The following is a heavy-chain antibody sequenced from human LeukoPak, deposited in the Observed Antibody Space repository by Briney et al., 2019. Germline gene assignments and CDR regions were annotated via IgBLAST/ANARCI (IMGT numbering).Heavy chain of an antibody. D-gene: IGHD3-10*01. Sequence: GGSLRLSCAASGFTFSNYVMHWVRQAPGKGLEWVAVISYDGSNKYYADSVKGRFTISRDNSKNTLYLQMNSLRAEDTAVYYCANYGSVSYFHYWGQGTLVTVSS. CDR3: ANYGSVSYFHY. CDR1: GFTFSNYV. J-gene: IGHJ4*02. CDR2: ISYDGSNK. V-gene: IGHV3-30*18.